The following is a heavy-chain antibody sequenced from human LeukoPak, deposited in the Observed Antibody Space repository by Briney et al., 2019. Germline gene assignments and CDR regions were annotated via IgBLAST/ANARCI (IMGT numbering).Heavy chain of an antibody. CDR3: ARDAVTGTTCFDF. CDR2: IHYRGST. D-gene: IGHD1-20*01. Sequence: SETLSLTCTVSGGSISSHYWSWIRQPPGKGLEWIGYIHYRGSTNYNPSLKSRVTISADTSKNQFSLKLSSVTAADTAVYYCARDAVTGTTCFDFWGQGTLVTVSS. J-gene: IGHJ4*02. V-gene: IGHV4-59*08. CDR1: GGSISSHY.